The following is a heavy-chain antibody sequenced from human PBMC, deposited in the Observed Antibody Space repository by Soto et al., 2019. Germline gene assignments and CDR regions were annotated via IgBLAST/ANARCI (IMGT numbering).Heavy chain of an antibody. CDR1: GGTFSSYA. Sequence: SVKVSCKASGGTFSSYAISWVRQAPGQGLEWMGGIIPIFGTANYAQKFQGRVTITADESTSTAYMELSSLRSEDTAVYYCARDRGTGTTNFDYWGQGTLVTVSS. J-gene: IGHJ4*02. V-gene: IGHV1-69*13. CDR3: ARDRGTGTTNFDY. CDR2: IIPIFGTA. D-gene: IGHD1-1*01.